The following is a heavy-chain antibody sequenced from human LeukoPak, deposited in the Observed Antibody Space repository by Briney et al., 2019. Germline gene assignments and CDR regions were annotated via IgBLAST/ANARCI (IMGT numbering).Heavy chain of an antibody. D-gene: IGHD6-19*01. CDR1: GLTVSSKD. CDR2: IYSGGST. V-gene: IGHV3-53*01. J-gene: IGHJ4*02. Sequence: GGSLRLSCAASGLTVSSKDMSWVRQAPGKGLEWVSVIYSGGSTYYADSVKGRFTISRDNSKNTLYLQMNSLRAEDTAVYYCATPRSGWYLFDYWGQGTLVTVSS. CDR3: ATPRSGWYLFDY.